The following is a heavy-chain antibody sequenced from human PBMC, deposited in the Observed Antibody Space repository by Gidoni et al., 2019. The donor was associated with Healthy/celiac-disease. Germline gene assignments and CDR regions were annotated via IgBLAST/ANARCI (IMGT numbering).Heavy chain of an antibody. Sequence: VQLLESGGGLVQHGGPLRLSCAASGFTFSSYAMSWVRQAPGKGLEWVSAISGSGGSTYYADSVKGRFTISRDNSKNTLYLQMNSLRAEDTAVYYCAKRPAAIEVRFDYWGQGTLVTVSS. CDR2: ISGSGGST. CDR3: AKRPAAIEVRFDY. J-gene: IGHJ4*02. CDR1: GFTFSSYA. V-gene: IGHV3-23*01. D-gene: IGHD2-2*01.